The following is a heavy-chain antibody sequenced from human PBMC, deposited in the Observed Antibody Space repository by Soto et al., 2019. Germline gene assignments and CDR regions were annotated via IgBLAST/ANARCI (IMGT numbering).Heavy chain of an antibody. J-gene: IGHJ4*02. CDR2: IYYSGNT. CDR1: GGSISSYY. Sequence: QVQLQESGPGLVKPSETLSLTCTVSGGSISSYYCSWIRQPPGKGLEWIGYIYYSGNTNYNPSLKSRVTISVDTSKNQFSLKLRSVTAADTAVYYCARDFGPYGSGSRVAIWGQGTLVTVSS. CDR3: ARDFGPYGSGSRVAI. D-gene: IGHD3-10*01. V-gene: IGHV4-59*01.